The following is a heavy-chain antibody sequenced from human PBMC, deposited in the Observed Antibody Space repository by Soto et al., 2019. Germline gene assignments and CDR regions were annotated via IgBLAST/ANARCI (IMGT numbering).Heavy chain of an antibody. CDR3: ARDLSSGWFDH. D-gene: IGHD6-19*01. J-gene: IGHJ5*02. V-gene: IGHV1-18*01. Sequence: QCQLVQSGAEVKKPGGSVKVSCKASGYIFNNYAISWVRQAPGQGLEWMGWMNVYNGHTNYAQKVQGRLTMTTDTSTSTAYMEPRNLRSDATAVYYCARDLSSGWFDHWGQGTLVTVSS. CDR2: MNVYNGHT. CDR1: GYIFNNYA.